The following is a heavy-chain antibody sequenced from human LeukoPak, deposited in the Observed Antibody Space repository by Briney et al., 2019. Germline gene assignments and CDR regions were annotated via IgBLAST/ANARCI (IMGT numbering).Heavy chain of an antibody. D-gene: IGHD4-17*01. J-gene: IGHJ4*02. V-gene: IGHV3-30*18. CDR3: AKREAHIPTETSDFDY. Sequence: PGGSLRLSCAASGFTFSSCGMHWVRQAPGKGLEWVAVISYDGSNKYYADSVKGRFTISRDNSKNTLYLQMNSLRAEDTAVYYCAKREAHIPTETSDFDYWGQGTLVTVSS. CDR2: ISYDGSNK. CDR1: GFTFSSCG.